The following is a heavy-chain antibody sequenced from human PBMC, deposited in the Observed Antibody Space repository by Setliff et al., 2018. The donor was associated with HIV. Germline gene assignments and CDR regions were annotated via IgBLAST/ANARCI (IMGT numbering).Heavy chain of an antibody. J-gene: IGHJ6*02. D-gene: IGHD5-12*01. V-gene: IGHV3-53*04. CDR1: GFTVSSNY. CDR3: ARDPGMATTYGGDYYYYGLDV. CDR2: IYGGGST. Sequence: GGSLRLSCAASGFTVSSNYMSWVRQAPGKGLEWVSVIYGGGSTYYADAVKGRFTISRHNSENRLYLQMNNVTTEDTAVYFCARDPGMATTYGGDYYYYGLDVWGQGTTVTVSS.